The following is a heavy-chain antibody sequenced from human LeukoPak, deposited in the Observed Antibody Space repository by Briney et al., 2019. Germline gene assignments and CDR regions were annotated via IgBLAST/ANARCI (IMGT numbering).Heavy chain of an antibody. V-gene: IGHV7-4-1*02. J-gene: IGHJ3*02. D-gene: IGHD3-22*01. CDR2: INTNTGNP. Sequence: ASVKVSCKASGGTFSSYAISWVRQAPGQGLEWMGWINTNTGNPTYAQGFTGRFVFSLDTSVSTAYLQISSLKAEGTAVYYCARVYYDSSGYHDAFDIWGQGTMVTVSS. CDR3: ARVYYDSSGYHDAFDI. CDR1: GGTFSSYA.